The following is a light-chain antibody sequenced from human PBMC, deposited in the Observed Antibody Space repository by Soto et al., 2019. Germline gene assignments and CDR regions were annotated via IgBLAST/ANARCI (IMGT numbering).Light chain of an antibody. CDR2: WAS. V-gene: IGKV4-1*01. Sequence: DIVLAQSPDSLAVSVGGGATINCKSSQIVLYSSNNKNYLAWYQQKPGQPPKLLIYWASTRESGVPDRFSGSGSGTDFTLTISSLQAEDVAVYYCQQYYSTPLTFGGGTKVDIK. CDR3: QQYYSTPLT. CDR1: QIVLYSSNNKNY. J-gene: IGKJ4*01.